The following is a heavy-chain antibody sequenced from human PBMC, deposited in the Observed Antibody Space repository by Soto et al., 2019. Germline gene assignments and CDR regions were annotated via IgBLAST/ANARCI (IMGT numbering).Heavy chain of an antibody. Sequence: ASVKVSCKASGYTFTSYDINWVRQATGQGLEWMGWMNPNRGNTGYAQKFQGRVTMTRNTSISTAYMELSSLGSEDTAVYYCARALPADYDFWSGPDYWGQGTLVTVSS. J-gene: IGHJ4*02. D-gene: IGHD3-3*01. CDR3: ARALPADYDFWSGPDY. CDR1: GYTFTSYD. V-gene: IGHV1-8*01. CDR2: MNPNRGNT.